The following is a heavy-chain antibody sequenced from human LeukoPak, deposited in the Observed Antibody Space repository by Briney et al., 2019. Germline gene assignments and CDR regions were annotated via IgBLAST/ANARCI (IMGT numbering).Heavy chain of an antibody. D-gene: IGHD3-3*01. CDR3: ARQGVVIHPPL. CDR1: GYSISSGYY. Sequence: SETLSLTCAVSGYSISSGYYWGWIRQPPGKGLEWIGSIYHSGSTYYNPSLKSRVTISVDTSKNQFSLKLSSVTAADTAVYYCARQGVVIHPPLWGHGTMVTVSS. J-gene: IGHJ3*01. V-gene: IGHV4-38-2*01. CDR2: IYHSGST.